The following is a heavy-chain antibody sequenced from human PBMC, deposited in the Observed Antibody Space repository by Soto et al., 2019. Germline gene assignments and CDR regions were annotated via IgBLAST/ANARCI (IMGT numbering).Heavy chain of an antibody. CDR3: ARSRHGSGSYTHFYYGLDV. CDR1: GFTFISYA. V-gene: IGHV3-30-3*01. D-gene: IGHD3-10*01. CDR2: ISFDGSTE. J-gene: IGHJ6*02. Sequence: QVQLVESGGGVVQPGRSLRLSCAASGFTFISYAMHWVRQAPGKGLEWVAFISFDGSTEYYADSVKGRFTISRDNSKNTVYLQMNSLRSDDTAVYCCARSRHGSGSYTHFYYGLDVWGQGTTVTVSS.